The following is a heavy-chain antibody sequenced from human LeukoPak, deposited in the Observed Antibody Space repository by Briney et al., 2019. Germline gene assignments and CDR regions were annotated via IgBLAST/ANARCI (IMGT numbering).Heavy chain of an antibody. CDR1: GFTFSRYS. CDR2: IGTIGSNV. CDR3: ARGGYYDSSGSLGY. V-gene: IGHV3-30*04. Sequence: GGSLRLSCAASGFTFSRYSFHWVRQAPGKGLEWVAKIGTIGSNVDYADSVKGRFTISRDNSKNTLYLQMNSLRAEDTAVYYCARGGYYDSSGSLGYWGQGTLVTVSS. D-gene: IGHD3-22*01. J-gene: IGHJ4*02.